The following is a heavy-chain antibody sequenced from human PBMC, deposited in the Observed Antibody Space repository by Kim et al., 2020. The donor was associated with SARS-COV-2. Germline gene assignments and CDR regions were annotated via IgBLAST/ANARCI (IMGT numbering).Heavy chain of an antibody. CDR3: ARDVDYDDAFDI. V-gene: IGHV3-74*01. CDR2: INSDGSST. Sequence: GGSLGLSCAASGFTFSSYWMHWVRQAPGKGLVWVSRINSDGSSTSYADSVKGRFTISRDNAKNTLYLQMNSLRAEDTAVYYCARDVDYDDAFDIWGQGTMVTVSS. D-gene: IGHD3-22*01. J-gene: IGHJ3*02. CDR1: GFTFSSYW.